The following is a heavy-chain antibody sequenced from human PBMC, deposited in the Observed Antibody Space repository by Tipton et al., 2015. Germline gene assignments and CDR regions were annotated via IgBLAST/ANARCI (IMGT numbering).Heavy chain of an antibody. CDR1: GGTFSPYA. Sequence: QLVQSGAEVKKPGSSVKVSCKASGGTFSPYAVSWVRQAPGQGLEWMGGRIPIFATASYPQKFQGRVTITVDEFTSTAYLELSSLRSEDTAVYYCARGDYFDSSAGRMDVWGQGTTVTVSS. CDR2: RIPIFATA. V-gene: IGHV1-69*01. J-gene: IGHJ6*02. CDR3: ARGDYFDSSAGRMDV. D-gene: IGHD3-22*01.